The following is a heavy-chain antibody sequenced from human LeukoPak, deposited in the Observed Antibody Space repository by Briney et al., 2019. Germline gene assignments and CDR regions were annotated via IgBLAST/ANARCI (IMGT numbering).Heavy chain of an antibody. CDR3: ARGDCTDGVCFLFDY. Sequence: PSETLSLTCAVSGGSISSADYSWSWIRQPPGKGLEWIGYIYHSGSTYYNPSLKSRVTISVDRSKSQFSLKLSSVTAADTAVYYCARGDCTDGVCFLFDYWGQGTLVTVSS. J-gene: IGHJ4*02. CDR1: GGSISSADYS. V-gene: IGHV4-30-2*01. CDR2: IYHSGST. D-gene: IGHD2-8*01.